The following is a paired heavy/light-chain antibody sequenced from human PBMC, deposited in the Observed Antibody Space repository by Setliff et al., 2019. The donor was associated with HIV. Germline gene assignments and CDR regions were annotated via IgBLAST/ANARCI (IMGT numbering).Heavy chain of an antibody. CDR1: GYTFTGYY. V-gene: IGHV1-2*02. D-gene: IGHD3-10*01. J-gene: IGHJ4*02. Sequence: QVQLVQSGAEVKKPGASVKVSCKASGYTFTGYYAHWVRQAPGQGLEWMGWINTNSGGTNYAQKFQGRVTMTSDTSISTAYMELSRLRSDDTAVYYCARVGSYGSGSYYRRNFDYWGQGTLVTVSS. CDR3: ARVGSYGSGSYYRRNFDY. CDR2: INTNSGGT.
Light chain of an antibody. J-gene: IGKJ2*01. V-gene: IGKV1-39*01. Sequence: DIQMTQSPSSLSASVGDRVTITCRASQSISSYLNWYQQKPGKAPKLVIYATSSLQSGVPSRFSGSGSGTDFTLTISSLQPEDFATYYCQQSYSIPYTFGQGTKLEIK. CDR3: QQSYSIPYT. CDR2: ATS. CDR1: QSISSY.